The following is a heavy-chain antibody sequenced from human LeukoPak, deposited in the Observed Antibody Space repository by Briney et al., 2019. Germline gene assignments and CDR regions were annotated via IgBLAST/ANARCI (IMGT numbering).Heavy chain of an antibody. J-gene: IGHJ4*02. CDR2: IYYSGST. D-gene: IGHD6-19*01. V-gene: IGHV4-59*01. CDR3: ARVSSSGWSTLDY. Sequence: PSETLSLTCTVSGGSISSYYWSWIRQPPGKGLEWIGYIYYSGSTNYNPSLKSRVTISVDTSKNQFSLKLSSVTAADAAVYYCARVSSSGWSTLDYWGQGTLVTVSS. CDR1: GGSISSYY.